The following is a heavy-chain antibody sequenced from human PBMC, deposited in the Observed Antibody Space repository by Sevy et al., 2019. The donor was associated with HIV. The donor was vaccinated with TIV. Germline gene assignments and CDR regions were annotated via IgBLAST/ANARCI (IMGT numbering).Heavy chain of an antibody. CDR2: INGDGTNT. D-gene: IGHD2-15*01. CDR1: GFTFNRNW. Sequence: GGSLRLSCAASGFTFNRNWMHWVRQAPGKVLVWVSQINGDGTNTNYADSVKGRFTISRDNAKNTVYLQMNSLTVEDTAVYYCASEVYCSSGRCFSPRFDNWGQGTLVTVSS. V-gene: IGHV3-74*01. CDR3: ASEVYCSSGRCFSPRFDN. J-gene: IGHJ4*02.